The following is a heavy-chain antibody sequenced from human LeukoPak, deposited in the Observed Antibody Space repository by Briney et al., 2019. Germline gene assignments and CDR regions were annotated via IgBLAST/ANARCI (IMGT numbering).Heavy chain of an antibody. CDR2: IRYDGSNK. J-gene: IGHJ4*02. Sequence: GGSLRLSCAASGFTFSSYGMHWVRQAPGKGLEWVAFIRYDGSNKYYADSVKGRFTISRDNSKNTLYLQMNSLRAEDTAVYYSAKKGNVDIVATIRRLIDYWGQGTLVTVSS. CDR3: AKKGNVDIVATIRRLIDY. D-gene: IGHD5-12*01. CDR1: GFTFSSYG. V-gene: IGHV3-30*02.